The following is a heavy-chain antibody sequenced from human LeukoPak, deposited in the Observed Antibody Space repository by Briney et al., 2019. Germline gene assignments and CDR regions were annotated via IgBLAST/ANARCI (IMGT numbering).Heavy chain of an antibody. CDR1: GYTFTGYY. CDR3: ARGRVATMSSAAVDY. D-gene: IGHD5-12*01. J-gene: IGHJ4*02. V-gene: IGHV1-2*02. CDR2: INPNSGGT. Sequence: ASVKVSCKASGYTFTGYYMHWVRQAPGQGLEWMGWINPNSGGTNYAQKFQGRVTMTRDTSISTAYMELSRLRSEDTAVYYCARGRVATMSSAAVDYWGQGTLVTVSS.